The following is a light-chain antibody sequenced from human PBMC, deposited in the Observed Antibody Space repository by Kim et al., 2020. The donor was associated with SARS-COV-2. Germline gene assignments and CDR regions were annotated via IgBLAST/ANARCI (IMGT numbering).Light chain of an antibody. CDR3: QQYYTYPLT. Sequence: ASTGDRVTITCRASQGISSYLAWYQQKPGKAPNLLIYATSTLQSGVPSRFSGSGSGTDFNLTISCLQSDDFATYYCQQYYTYPLTFGGGTKVDIK. J-gene: IGKJ4*01. V-gene: IGKV1-8*01. CDR1: QGISSY. CDR2: ATS.